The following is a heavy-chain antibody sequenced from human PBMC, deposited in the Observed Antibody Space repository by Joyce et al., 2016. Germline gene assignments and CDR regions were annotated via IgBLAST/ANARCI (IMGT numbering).Heavy chain of an antibody. CDR2: IKRNSDGGTT. Sequence: EVQLVESGGGLVKPGGSLRLSCAASGFTFNNAWRNWVRQAAGKGLEWVGRIKRNSDGGTTDYAAPVKGRFTISRDDSKNTLYLQMNSLKTEDTAVYYCTTDFYGATDFDYWGQGTLVTVSS. J-gene: IGHJ4*02. CDR3: TTDFYGATDFDY. D-gene: IGHD1-26*01. V-gene: IGHV3-15*01. CDR1: GFTFNNAW.